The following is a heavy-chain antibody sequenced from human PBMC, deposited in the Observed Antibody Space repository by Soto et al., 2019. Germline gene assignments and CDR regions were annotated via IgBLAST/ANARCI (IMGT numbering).Heavy chain of an antibody. D-gene: IGHD3-9*01. CDR2: VYWDDDK. Sequence: QITLRESGPALVKPTQTLTLTCTFSGFSLNSRGVGVGWVSQPPGKALEWLAIVYWDDDKRYRPSLRSRLSIWKDTPKSQVVLTLTNADPVDTATYYCVHRGPVDETGMGFDFWGQGSLVTVSS. CDR3: VHRGPVDETGMGFDF. CDR1: GFSLNSRGVG. J-gene: IGHJ4*02. V-gene: IGHV2-5*02.